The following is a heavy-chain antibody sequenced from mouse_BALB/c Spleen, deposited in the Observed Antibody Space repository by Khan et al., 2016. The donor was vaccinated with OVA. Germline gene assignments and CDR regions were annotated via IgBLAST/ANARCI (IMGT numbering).Heavy chain of an antibody. Sequence: EVQLQESGPGLVKPSQSLSLTCTVTGYSITSDYAWNWIRQFPGNILEWMGIISYSGSTSYTPPLKSRISIIRDSSKNQFFLQLKSVTTEDTATYYCERWIAYWGQGTLVTVSA. J-gene: IGHJ3*01. CDR2: ISYSGST. CDR1: GYSITSDYA. CDR3: ERWIAY. V-gene: IGHV3-2*02.